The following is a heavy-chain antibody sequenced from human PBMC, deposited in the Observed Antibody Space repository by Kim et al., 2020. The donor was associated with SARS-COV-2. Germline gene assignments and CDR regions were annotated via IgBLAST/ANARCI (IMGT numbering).Heavy chain of an antibody. D-gene: IGHD6-13*01. J-gene: IGHJ4*02. V-gene: IGHV7-4-1*02. Sequence: AQGFTGRFVFSLDTSVSTAYLQISSLKAEDTAVYYCAREGSSSWPYYFDYWGQGTLVTVSS. CDR3: AREGSSSWPYYFDY.